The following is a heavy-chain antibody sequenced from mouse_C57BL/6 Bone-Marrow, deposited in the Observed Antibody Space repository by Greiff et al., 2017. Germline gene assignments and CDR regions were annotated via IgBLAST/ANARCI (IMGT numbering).Heavy chain of an antibody. CDR2: ISNLAYSI. Sequence: EVMLVESGGGLVQPGGSLKLSCAASGFTFSDYGMAWVRQAPRKGPEWVAFISNLAYSIYYADNVTGRFTISRENAKNTLYLEMSSLRSEDTAMYYCARPPDGNYGFAYWGQGTLVTVSA. J-gene: IGHJ3*01. D-gene: IGHD2-1*01. V-gene: IGHV5-15*01. CDR1: GFTFSDYG. CDR3: ARPPDGNYGFAY.